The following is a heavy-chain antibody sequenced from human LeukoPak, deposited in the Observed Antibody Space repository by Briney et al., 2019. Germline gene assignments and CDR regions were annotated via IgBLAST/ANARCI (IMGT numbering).Heavy chain of an antibody. CDR1: GGTFSSYA. D-gene: IGHD3-22*01. V-gene: IGHV1-69*13. J-gene: IGHJ6*03. CDR2: IIPIFGTA. CDR3: ASAYYDSSGYPPYYYMDV. Sequence: ASVKVSCKASGGTFSSYAISWVRQAPGQGLEWMGGIIPIFGTANYAQKFQGRVTITADESTSTAYMELSSLRSEDTAVYYCASAYYDSSGYPPYYYMDVWGKGTTVTISS.